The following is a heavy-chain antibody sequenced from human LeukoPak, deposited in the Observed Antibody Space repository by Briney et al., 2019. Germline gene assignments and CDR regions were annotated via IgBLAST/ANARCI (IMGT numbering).Heavy chain of an antibody. CDR2: ISGNSDTM. Sequence: GGSLRLSCAASGFTFSVYSMNSVRQAPGKGLEWVSYISGNSDTMYYTDSVKGRFTISRDNAKNSLFLQMYSLRAEDTAVYYCVTSAGHLDHWGQGTLVTVSS. CDR1: GFTFSVYS. CDR3: VTSAGHLDH. V-gene: IGHV3-48*01. D-gene: IGHD1-14*01. J-gene: IGHJ4*02.